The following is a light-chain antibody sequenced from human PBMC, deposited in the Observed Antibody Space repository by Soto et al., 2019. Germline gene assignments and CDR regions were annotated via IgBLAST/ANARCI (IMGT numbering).Light chain of an antibody. CDR3: QQRSNWPPLT. CDR2: DAS. CDR1: QSVSSY. V-gene: IGKV3-11*01. Sequence: EIVLTQSPATLSLSPGERATLSCRASQSVSSYLAWYQQKPGQAPRLLIYDASNRATGIPARFSGSGSGTDFTLTISSLEPADFAVYYCQQRSNWPPLTFGQGTKVEIK. J-gene: IGKJ1*01.